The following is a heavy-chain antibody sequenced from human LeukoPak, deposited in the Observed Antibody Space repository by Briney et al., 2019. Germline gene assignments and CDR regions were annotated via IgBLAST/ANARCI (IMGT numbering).Heavy chain of an antibody. D-gene: IGHD3-22*01. J-gene: IGHJ4*02. CDR2: IYYSGST. CDR1: GGSISSSSYY. Sequence: SETLSLTCTVSGGSISSSSYYWGWIRQPPGKGLEWIGSIYYSGSTYYNPSLKSRVTISVDTSKNQFSLKLSSVTAADTAVYYCAREDLPYYYDSSGPFDYWGQGTLVTVSS. V-gene: IGHV4-39*07. CDR3: AREDLPYYYDSSGPFDY.